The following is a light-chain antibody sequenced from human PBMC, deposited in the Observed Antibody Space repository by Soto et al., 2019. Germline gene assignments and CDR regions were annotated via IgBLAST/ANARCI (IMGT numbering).Light chain of an antibody. V-gene: IGKV1-39*01. CDR3: QQSYSTLSWT. CDR1: QSISSY. CDR2: AAS. Sequence: DIQITQSPSSLSASVGDRVTITCRASQSISSYLNWYQQKPGKAPKLLIYAASSLQSGVPSRFSGSGSGTDFTLTISILQPEDFATYYCQQSYSTLSWTFGQGTKVDIK. J-gene: IGKJ1*01.